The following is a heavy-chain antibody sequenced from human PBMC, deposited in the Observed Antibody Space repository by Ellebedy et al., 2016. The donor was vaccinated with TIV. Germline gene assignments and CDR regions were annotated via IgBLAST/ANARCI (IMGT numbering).Heavy chain of an antibody. Sequence: PGGSLRLSCRASGFTLNNYWISWVRQALGKGLEWVANIKYDGSEKYFVDSVKGRFSISRDNVKSSLSLEMDNLRADDTAVYYCARATGPASFDIWGQGTLVTVSS. CDR3: ARATGPASFDI. V-gene: IGHV3-7*03. J-gene: IGHJ3*02. CDR1: GFTLNNYW. CDR2: IKYDGSEK. D-gene: IGHD3-9*01.